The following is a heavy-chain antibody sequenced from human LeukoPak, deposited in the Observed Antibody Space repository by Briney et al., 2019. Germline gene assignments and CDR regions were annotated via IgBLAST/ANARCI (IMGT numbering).Heavy chain of an antibody. V-gene: IGHV1-69*06. J-gene: IGHJ4*02. CDR1: GGTFSSYA. D-gene: IGHD2-15*01. CDR2: IIPIFGTA. Sequence: ASVKVSCKASGGTFSSYAISWVRQAPGQGLEWMGGIIPIFGTANYAQKFQGRVTITADKSTSTAYMELSSLRSEDTAVYYCARDSRPLCSGGSCYPTDYWGQGTLVTVSS. CDR3: ARDSRPLCSGGSCYPTDY.